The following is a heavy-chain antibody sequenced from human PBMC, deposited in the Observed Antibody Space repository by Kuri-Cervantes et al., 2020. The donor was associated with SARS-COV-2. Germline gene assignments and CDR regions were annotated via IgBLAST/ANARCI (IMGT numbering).Heavy chain of an antibody. CDR2: INWNGVRT. CDR1: GFTFDDYG. D-gene: IGHD1-26*01. Sequence: GESLKNSCAASGFTFDDYGMSWVRQAPGKGLEWVSGINWNGVRTGYTDSVKGRFTISRDNAKNSLYLQMNSLRAEDTAFYYCARAGTSGSYLGYWGQGTLVTVSS. CDR3: ARAGTSGSYLGY. V-gene: IGHV3-20*04. J-gene: IGHJ4*02.